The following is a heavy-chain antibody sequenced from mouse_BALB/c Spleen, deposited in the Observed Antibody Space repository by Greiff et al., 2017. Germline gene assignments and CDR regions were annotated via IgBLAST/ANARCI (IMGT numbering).Heavy chain of an antibody. D-gene: IGHD1-1*01. CDR3: ARDTSYGDYYAMDY. J-gene: IGHJ4*01. Sequence: DVKLVESGGGLVKPGGSLKLSCAASGFTFSDYYMYWVRQTPEKRLEWVATISDGGSYTYYPDSVKGRFTISRDNAKNNLYLQMSSLKSEDTAMYYCARDTSYGDYYAMDYWGQGTSVTVSA. CDR1: GFTFSDYY. CDR2: ISDGGSYT. V-gene: IGHV5-4*02.